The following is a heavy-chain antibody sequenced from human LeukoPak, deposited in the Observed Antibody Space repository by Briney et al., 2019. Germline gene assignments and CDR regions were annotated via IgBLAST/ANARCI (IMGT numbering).Heavy chain of an antibody. J-gene: IGHJ4*02. CDR1: GGSISSYY. CDR3: ARHAWSSSGWYVDY. V-gene: IGHV4-59*08. Sequence: PSGTLSLTCTVSGGSISSYYWSWIRQPPGKGLEWIGYIYYSGSTNYNPSLKSRVTISVDTSKNQFSLKLSSVTAADTAVYYCARHAWSSSGWYVDYWGQGTLVTVSS. CDR2: IYYSGST. D-gene: IGHD6-19*01.